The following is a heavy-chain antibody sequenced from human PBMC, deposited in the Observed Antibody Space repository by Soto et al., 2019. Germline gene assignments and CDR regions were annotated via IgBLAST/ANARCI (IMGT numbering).Heavy chain of an antibody. CDR1: GYTFTSYG. J-gene: IGHJ6*02. Sequence: QVQLVQSGAEVKKPGASVKVSCKASGYTFTSYGISWVRQAPGQGLEWMGWISAYNGNTNYAQKLHGRVTMTTDTSTSTAYMELRSLRSDDTAVYYCASSSYGSRTPYYYGMDVWGQGTTVTVSS. D-gene: IGHD3-10*01. CDR3: ASSSYGSRTPYYYGMDV. V-gene: IGHV1-18*01. CDR2: ISAYNGNT.